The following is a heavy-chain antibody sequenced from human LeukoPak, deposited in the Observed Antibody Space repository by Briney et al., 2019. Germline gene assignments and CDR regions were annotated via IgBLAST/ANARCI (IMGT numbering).Heavy chain of an antibody. D-gene: IGHD3-22*01. CDR3: ANRAPHYDSSGCYYAL. V-gene: IGHV3-9*01. CDR1: GFTFDDYA. J-gene: IGHJ4*02. Sequence: PGGSLRLSCAASGFTFDDYAMHWVRQAPGKGLEWVSGISWNSGSIGYADSVKGRFTISRDNAKNSLYLQMNSLRAEDTAVYYCANRAPHYDSSGCYYALWGQGTLVTVSS. CDR2: ISWNSGSI.